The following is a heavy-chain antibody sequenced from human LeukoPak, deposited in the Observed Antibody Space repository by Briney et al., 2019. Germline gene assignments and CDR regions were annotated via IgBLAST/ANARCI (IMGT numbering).Heavy chain of an antibody. D-gene: IGHD6-19*01. CDR3: AKEGSSGWYFDYYYYMDV. CDR2: IWYDGSNK. V-gene: IGHV3-33*06. Sequence: GRSLRLSXAASGFTFSSYGMHWVRQAPGKGQEWEAVIWYDGSNKYYADSVKGRFTISRDNSKNTLYLQMNSLRAEDTAVYYCAKEGSSGWYFDYYYYMDVWGKGTTVTVSS. J-gene: IGHJ6*03. CDR1: GFTFSSYG.